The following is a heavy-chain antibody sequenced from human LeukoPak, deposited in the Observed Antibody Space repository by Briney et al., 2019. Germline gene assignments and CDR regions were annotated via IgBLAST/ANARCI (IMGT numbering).Heavy chain of an antibody. Sequence: PSETLSLTCTISGGSLIDYYWTWIRQPPGKGLEWIGYVFCSGTTTYNPSLNSRVTISVDTSKNQFSLKLSSVTAADTAVYYCARDREHYYDFWSGYYRLAYYMDVWGKGTTVTVSS. V-gene: IGHV4-59*01. D-gene: IGHD3-3*01. CDR1: GGSLIDYY. CDR2: VFCSGTT. J-gene: IGHJ6*03. CDR3: ARDREHYYDFWSGYYRLAYYMDV.